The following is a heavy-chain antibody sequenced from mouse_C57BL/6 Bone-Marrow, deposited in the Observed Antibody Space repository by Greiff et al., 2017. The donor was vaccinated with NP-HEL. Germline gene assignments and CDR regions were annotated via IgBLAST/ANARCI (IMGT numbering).Heavy chain of an antibody. J-gene: IGHJ2*01. CDR2: ISSGGSYT. CDR1: GFTFSSYG. V-gene: IGHV5-6*01. CDR3: ARQVDY. Sequence: EVQLVESGGDLVKPGGSLKLSCAASGFTFSSYGMSWVRQTPDKRLEWVATISSGGSYTYYPDSVKGRFTISRDNAKNTLYLQMGSLKSEDTAMYYCARQVDYWGQGTTLTVSS.